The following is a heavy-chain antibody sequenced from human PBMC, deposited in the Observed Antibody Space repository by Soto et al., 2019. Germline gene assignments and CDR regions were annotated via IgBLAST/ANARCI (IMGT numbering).Heavy chain of an antibody. CDR2: ISGSGGST. J-gene: IGHJ3*02. Sequence: EVQLLESGGGLVQPGGSLRLSCAASGFTFSSYAMSWVRQAPGKGLEWVSAISGSGGSTYYADSVKGRFTISRDNSKNTLYLQMNSLRAEDTAVYYCAKLQLYCCGGSCYSLDDAFDICGHGTMVTVSS. V-gene: IGHV3-23*01. CDR1: GFTFSSYA. CDR3: AKLQLYCCGGSCYSLDDAFDI. D-gene: IGHD2-15*01.